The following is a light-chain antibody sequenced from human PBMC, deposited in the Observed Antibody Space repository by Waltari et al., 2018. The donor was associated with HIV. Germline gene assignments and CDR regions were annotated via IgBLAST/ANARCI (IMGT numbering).Light chain of an antibody. CDR2: AAS. J-gene: IGKJ2*01. CDR1: QFISRY. V-gene: IGKV1-39*01. CDR3: QQSYTNPYT. Sequence: DIQMTQSPSSLSASVGDTVTITCRASQFISRYLSWYQKTPGNAPKLLIYAASSLQRGVPSRFSGSGAGTDFTLTISGLLSEDFATYYCQQSYTNPYTSGLGTQVDIK.